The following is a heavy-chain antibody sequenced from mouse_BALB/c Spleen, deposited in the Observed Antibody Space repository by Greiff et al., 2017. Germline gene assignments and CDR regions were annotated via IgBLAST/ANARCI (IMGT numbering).Heavy chain of an antibody. J-gene: IGHJ2*01. CDR1: GYSFTSYY. CDR2: IDPFNGGT. Sequence: EVQLQQSGPELMKPGASVKISCKASGYSFTSYYMHWVKQSHGKSLEWIGYIDPFNGGTSYNQKFKGKATLTVDKSSSTAYMHLSSLTSEDSAVYYCARAILDYWGQGTTLTVSS. CDR3: ARAILDY. V-gene: IGHV1S135*01.